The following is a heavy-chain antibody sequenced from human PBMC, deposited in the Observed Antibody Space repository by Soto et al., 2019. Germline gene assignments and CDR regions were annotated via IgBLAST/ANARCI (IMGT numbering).Heavy chain of an antibody. CDR2: IYYSGST. Sequence: TLSHTCTVSGGSSISGGYCWSWIRKHPGKGLEWIGYIYYSGSTYYNPSLKSRVTISVDTSKNQFSLKLSSVTAADTAVYYCARIAAAGTEGNWFDPWGQGTLVTVSS. CDR1: GGSSISGGYC. J-gene: IGHJ5*02. CDR3: ARIAAAGTEGNWFDP. D-gene: IGHD6-13*01. V-gene: IGHV4-31*03.